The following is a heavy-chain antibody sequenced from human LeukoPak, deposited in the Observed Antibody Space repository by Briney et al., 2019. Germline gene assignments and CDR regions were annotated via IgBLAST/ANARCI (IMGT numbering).Heavy chain of an antibody. D-gene: IGHD3-22*01. CDR2: IIPILGIA. V-gene: IGHV1-69*04. CDR1: GGTFSSYA. Sequence: SVKVSCKASGGTFSSYAISWVRQAPGQGLEWMGRIIPILGIANYAQKFQGRVTITADKSTSTDYMELSSLRSEDTAVYYCASDSSGYYPTNDYWGQGTLVTVSS. J-gene: IGHJ4*02. CDR3: ASDSSGYYPTNDY.